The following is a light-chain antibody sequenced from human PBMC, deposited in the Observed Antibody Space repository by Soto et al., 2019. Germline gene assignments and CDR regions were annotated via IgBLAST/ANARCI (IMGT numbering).Light chain of an antibody. Sequence: SYELTHPPSVSLAPGHTARITCGGNNIGSRSVHWYQLKPGQAPMLVVYDDSDRPSGIPERFSGSNSGNTATLTISGVEAGDEAAYYCQVWESSTDHSVFGTGTKVTVL. CDR3: QVWESSTDHSV. V-gene: IGLV3-21*02. CDR2: DDS. J-gene: IGLJ1*01. CDR1: NIGSRS.